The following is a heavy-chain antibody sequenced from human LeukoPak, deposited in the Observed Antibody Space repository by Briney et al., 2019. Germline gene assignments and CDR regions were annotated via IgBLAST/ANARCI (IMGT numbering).Heavy chain of an antibody. Sequence: PGGSLRLSCAASGLTFSSYAMSWVRQAPGKGLEWVSAISGSGGSTYYADSVKGRFTISRDNSKNTLYLQMNSLRAEDTAVYYCAKSVRGVINGFDIWGQGTMVTVSS. CDR1: GLTFSSYA. CDR3: AKSVRGVINGFDI. D-gene: IGHD3-10*01. V-gene: IGHV3-23*01. J-gene: IGHJ3*02. CDR2: ISGSGGST.